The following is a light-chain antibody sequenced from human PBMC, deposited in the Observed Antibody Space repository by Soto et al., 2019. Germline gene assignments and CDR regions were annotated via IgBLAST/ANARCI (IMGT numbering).Light chain of an antibody. Sequence: DIQMTQSPSSLSAFLGDRVTITCRASQGISDYLVWYQQKPGKVPKLLIYAASTLQSGVPPRFSGTGSGTDFTLPISSLQPEDVSTYYFQNYYTAPFSFGPGTKVDIK. CDR1: QGISDY. CDR2: AAS. CDR3: QNYYTAPFS. J-gene: IGKJ3*01. V-gene: IGKV1-27*01.